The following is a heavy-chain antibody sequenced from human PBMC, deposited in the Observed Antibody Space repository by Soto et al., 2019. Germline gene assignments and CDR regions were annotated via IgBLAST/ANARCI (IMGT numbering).Heavy chain of an antibody. V-gene: IGHV3-30-3*01. Sequence: GGSLRLSCAASGFTFSSYAMHWVRQAPGKGLEWVAVISYDGSNKYHADSVKGRFTISRDNSKNTLFLQMNSLRAEDTAVYYCALLVGYYNSMGIKPHGMDVWGQGHTDTVFS. CDR2: ISYDGSNK. D-gene: IGHD3-9*01. CDR1: GFTFSSYA. J-gene: IGHJ6*02. CDR3: ALLVGYYNSMGIKPHGMDV.